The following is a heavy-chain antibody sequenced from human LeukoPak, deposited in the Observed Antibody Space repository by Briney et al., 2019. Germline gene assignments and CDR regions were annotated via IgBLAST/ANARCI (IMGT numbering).Heavy chain of an antibody. CDR1: GGSFSGYY. J-gene: IGHJ6*03. CDR2: INHSGGT. CDR3: ARVKDPGGYYYYYYMDV. Sequence: TLETLSLTCAVYGGSFSGYYWSWIRQHPGKGLECIGEINHSGGTKYNPSLKSRVTISVDTSKNQFSLKLSSVTAADTAMYYCARVKDPGGYYYYYYMDVWGKGTTVTVSS. D-gene: IGHD3-16*01. V-gene: IGHV4-34*01.